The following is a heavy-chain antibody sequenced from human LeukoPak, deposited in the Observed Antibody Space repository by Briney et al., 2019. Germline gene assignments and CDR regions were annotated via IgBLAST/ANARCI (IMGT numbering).Heavy chain of an antibody. D-gene: IGHD2-21*02. CDR2: INTNTGNP. Sequence: GASVKVSCKASGYTFTSYAMNWVRQAPGQGLEWMGWINTNTGNPTYAQGFTGRFVFSLDTSVSTAYLQISSLKAEDTAVYYCARAAYCGGDCYPNAFDIWGQGTVVTVSS. CDR3: ARAAYCGGDCYPNAFDI. J-gene: IGHJ3*02. V-gene: IGHV7-4-1*02. CDR1: GYTFTSYA.